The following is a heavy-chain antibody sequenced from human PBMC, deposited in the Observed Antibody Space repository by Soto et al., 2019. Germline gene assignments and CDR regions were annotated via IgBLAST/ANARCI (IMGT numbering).Heavy chain of an antibody. J-gene: IGHJ4*02. D-gene: IGHD3-10*01. CDR2: ISAYNGDT. Sequence: QVQLVQSGTEVKIPGASVKVSCKTSGYTFTNYGSIWVRQAPGQGLELMGWISAYNGDTKLPQNFQGRLTLTTDTSTSTASLELRSLRSDDTAVYYCARVPSYRPGDYWGQGTLVTVS. V-gene: IGHV1-18*01. CDR3: ARVPSYRPGDY. CDR1: GYTFTNYG.